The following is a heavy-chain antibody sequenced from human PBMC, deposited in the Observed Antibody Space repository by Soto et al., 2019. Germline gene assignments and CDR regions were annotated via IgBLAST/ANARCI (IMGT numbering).Heavy chain of an antibody. CDR3: ARVGYQLLGSYYYYYYMDV. J-gene: IGHJ6*03. Sequence: GGSLRLSCAASGFTFSSYWMHWVRQAPGKGLVWVSRINSDGSSTSYADSVKGRFTISRDNAKNTLYLQMNSLRAEDTAVYYCARVGYQLLGSYYYYYYMDVWGKGTTVTVSS. D-gene: IGHD2-2*01. CDR2: INSDGSST. V-gene: IGHV3-74*01. CDR1: GFTFSSYW.